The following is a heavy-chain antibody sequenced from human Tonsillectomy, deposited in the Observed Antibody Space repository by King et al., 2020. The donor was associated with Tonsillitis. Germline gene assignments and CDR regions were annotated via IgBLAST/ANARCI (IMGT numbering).Heavy chain of an antibody. CDR1: GGSISSGDYY. D-gene: IGHD6-19*01. CDR2: IYYSGST. J-gene: IGHJ5*02. Sequence: PLQESGPGLVKPSQTLSLTCTVSGGSISSGDYYWSWIRQPPGKGLEWIGYIYYSGSTYYKPSLKSRLLISVDTSKNQFSLKLTSVTAADTAVYYCAREGRSGGGWYNWFDPWGQGTLVTVSS. CDR3: AREGRSGGGWYNWFDP. V-gene: IGHV4-30-4*01.